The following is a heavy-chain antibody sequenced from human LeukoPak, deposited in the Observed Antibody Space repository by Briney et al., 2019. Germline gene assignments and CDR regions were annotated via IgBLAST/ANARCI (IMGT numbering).Heavy chain of an antibody. D-gene: IGHD3-22*01. CDR2: ISSDGTKK. CDR3: AKNGYYDSSGYYRYYYYYYMDV. CDR1: RFTFRNYG. V-gene: IGHV3-30*18. J-gene: IGHJ6*03. Sequence: GGSLRLSCAASRFTFRNYGMHWVRQAPGKGLEWVAVISSDGTKKDYADSVKGRFTISRDNSKNTLYLQMNSLRAEDTAVYYCAKNGYYDSSGYYRYYYYYYMDVWGKGTTVTISS.